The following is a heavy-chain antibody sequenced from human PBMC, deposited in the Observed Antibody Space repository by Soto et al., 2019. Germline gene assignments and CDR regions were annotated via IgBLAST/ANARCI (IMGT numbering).Heavy chain of an antibody. J-gene: IGHJ6*02. Sequence: SETLSLTCTVSGDSIRSGNHYWSWIRQPPGKGLEWIGYIYYSGSTSYSPSLKRRVTISVDTSKNQFSLKLNSVTAADTAVYYCARVDILTAYGCMDVWGQGTTVTVSS. D-gene: IGHD3-9*01. CDR1: GDSIRSGNHY. CDR2: IYYSGST. V-gene: IGHV4-30-4*01. CDR3: ARVDILTAYGCMDV.